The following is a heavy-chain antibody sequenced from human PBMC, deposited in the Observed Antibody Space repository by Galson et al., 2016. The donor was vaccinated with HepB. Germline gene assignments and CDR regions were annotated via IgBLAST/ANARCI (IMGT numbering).Heavy chain of an antibody. V-gene: IGHV3-11*01. Sequence: QAPGKGLEWISYISSSGSTRYYADSVKGRFTISRDNAKNSLSLQMNNMRAEDTAVYYCARGLFYDTMATSFHYWGQGTLVTVSS. D-gene: IGHD2/OR15-2a*01. J-gene: IGHJ4*02. CDR3: ARGLFYDTMATSFHY. CDR2: ISSSGSTR.